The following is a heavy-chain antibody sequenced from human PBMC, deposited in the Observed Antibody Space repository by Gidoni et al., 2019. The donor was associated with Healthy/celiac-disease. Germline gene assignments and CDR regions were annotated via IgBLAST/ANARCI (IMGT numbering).Heavy chain of an antibody. V-gene: IGHV4-34*01. Sequence: QVQLQQWGAGLLKPSETLSLTCAVYGGSFSGYYWSWIRQPPGKGLEWIGEINHSGSTNYNPSLKSRVTISGDTSKNQFSLKLSSVTAADTAVYYCARRRSVVVVAATGWFDPWGQGTLVTVSS. CDR2: INHSGST. CDR1: GGSFSGYY. J-gene: IGHJ5*02. D-gene: IGHD2-15*01. CDR3: ARRRSVVVVAATGWFDP.